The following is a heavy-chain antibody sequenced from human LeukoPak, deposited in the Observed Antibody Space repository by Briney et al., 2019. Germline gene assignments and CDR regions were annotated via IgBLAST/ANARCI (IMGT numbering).Heavy chain of an antibody. D-gene: IGHD6-19*01. CDR1: GFPFDDYG. J-gene: IGHJ3*02. Sequence: GGSLRHSCAASGFPFDDYGKNWVRQVPAKGLEWVSGINWNGGSTGYADSVKGRFTISRDNAKNSLYLQMNSLRAEDTASYYCARDIVLIAVAVRGSFDIWGQGTMVTVSS. CDR3: ARDIVLIAVAVRGSFDI. CDR2: INWNGGST. V-gene: IGHV3-20*04.